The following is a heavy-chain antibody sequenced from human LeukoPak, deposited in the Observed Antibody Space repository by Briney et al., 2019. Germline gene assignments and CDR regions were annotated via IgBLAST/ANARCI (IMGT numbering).Heavy chain of an antibody. CDR1: GFTFSNAW. J-gene: IGHJ6*03. V-gene: IGHV3-20*04. Sequence: GGSLRLSCAASGFTFSNAWMSWVRQAPGKGLEWVSGINWNDGSTGYADSVKGRFTISRDNAKNSLYLQMSSLRAEDTALYYCARDSFTMVRGIIAYYYHYMDVWGKGTTVTVSS. CDR2: INWNDGST. D-gene: IGHD3-10*01. CDR3: ARDSFTMVRGIIAYYYHYMDV.